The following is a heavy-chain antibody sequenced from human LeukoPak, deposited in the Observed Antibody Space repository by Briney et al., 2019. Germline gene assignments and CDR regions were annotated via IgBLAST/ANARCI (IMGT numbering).Heavy chain of an antibody. D-gene: IGHD5-24*01. Sequence: SETLSLTCGVYGGSFSGYYWSWIRQPPGKGLEWIGEINPRGSTNYNPSLQSRVTLSADTSKHQFSLTLNSVPAADTAVYYCAKRRLGYYFDYWGQGTLVTVSS. CDR1: GGSFSGYY. V-gene: IGHV4-34*01. J-gene: IGHJ4*02. CDR3: AKRRLGYYFDY. CDR2: INPRGST.